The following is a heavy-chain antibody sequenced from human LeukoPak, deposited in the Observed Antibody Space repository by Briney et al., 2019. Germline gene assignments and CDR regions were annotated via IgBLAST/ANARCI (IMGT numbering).Heavy chain of an antibody. CDR1: GFTFSSYG. D-gene: IGHD3-9*01. Sequence: GGSLRLSCAASGFTFSSYGMSWVRQAPGKGLEWVSAISGSGGSTYYADSVKGRFTISRDNSKNTLYLQMNSLRAEDTALYYCAKDGDYDILTGYYRHLDYWGQGTLVTVSS. J-gene: IGHJ4*02. V-gene: IGHV3-23*01. CDR2: ISGSGGST. CDR3: AKDGDYDILTGYYRHLDY.